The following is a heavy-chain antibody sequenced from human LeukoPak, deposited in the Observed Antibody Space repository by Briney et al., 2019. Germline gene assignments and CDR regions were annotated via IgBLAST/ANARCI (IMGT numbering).Heavy chain of an antibody. CDR1: GFTFDDYA. CDR2: ISWDGGST. Sequence: PGGSLRLSCAASGFTFDDYAMHWVRQAPGKGLEWVSLISWDGGSTYYADSVKGRFTISRDNSKNSLYLQMNSLRAEDTALYYCAKDGGGIFGHYYDSSGYYPHAFDIWGQGTMVTVSS. J-gene: IGHJ3*02. V-gene: IGHV3-43D*03. CDR3: AKDGGGIFGHYYDSSGYYPHAFDI. D-gene: IGHD3-22*01.